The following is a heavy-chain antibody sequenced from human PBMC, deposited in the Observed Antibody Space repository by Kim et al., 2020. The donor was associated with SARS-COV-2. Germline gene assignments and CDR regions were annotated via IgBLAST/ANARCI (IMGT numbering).Heavy chain of an antibody. D-gene: IGHD6-13*01. Sequence: GGSLRLSCAASGFTFSSYSMNWVRQAPGKGLEWVSSISSSSSYIYYADSVKGRFTISRDNAKNSLYLQMNSLRAEDTAVYYCARDDSSSWYGFPAGQAFDYWGQGTLATVSS. V-gene: IGHV3-21*01. CDR1: GFTFSSYS. CDR2: ISSSSSYI. CDR3: ARDDSSSWYGFPAGQAFDY. J-gene: IGHJ4*02.